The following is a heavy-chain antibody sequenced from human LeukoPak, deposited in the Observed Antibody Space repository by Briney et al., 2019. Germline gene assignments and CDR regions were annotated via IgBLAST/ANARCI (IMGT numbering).Heavy chain of an antibody. CDR3: ARPPGGYCSGGSCYSEYYFDY. Sequence: GESLKISCKGSGYSFTSYWIGWVRQMPGKGLEWMGIIYPGDSDTRYSPSFQGQVTISADKSISTAYLQWSRLKASDTAMYYCARPPGGYCSGGSCYSEYYFDYWGQGTLVTVSS. D-gene: IGHD2-15*01. CDR1: GYSFTSYW. J-gene: IGHJ4*02. CDR2: IYPGDSDT. V-gene: IGHV5-51*01.